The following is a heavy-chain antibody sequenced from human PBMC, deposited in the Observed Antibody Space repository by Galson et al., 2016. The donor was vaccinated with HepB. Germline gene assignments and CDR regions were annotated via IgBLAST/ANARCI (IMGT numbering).Heavy chain of an antibody. CDR1: GGTFSSYT. V-gene: IGHV1-69*02. J-gene: IGHJ6*04. Sequence: SCKASGGTFSSYTISWVRQAPGQGLEWMGRIIPILGIANYAQKFQGRVTIAADKSTSTAYMELSSLRSEDTAVYYCARVRGWNDITKGGMDVWGKGTTVTVSS. CDR3: ARVRGWNDITKGGMDV. D-gene: IGHD1-1*01. CDR2: IIPILGIA.